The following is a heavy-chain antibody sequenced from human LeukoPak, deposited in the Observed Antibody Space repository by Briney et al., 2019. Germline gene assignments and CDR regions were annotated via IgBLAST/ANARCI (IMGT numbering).Heavy chain of an antibody. CDR3: VKDLYGDLDY. CDR2: TSSNGGST. CDR1: GFTFSSYA. V-gene: IGHV3-64D*06. Sequence: GGSLRLSCSASGFTFSSYAMHWVRQAPGKGLEYVSATSSNGGSTYYADSVKGRFTISRDNSKNTLYLQMSSLRAEDTAVYYCVKDLYGDLDYWGQGTLVTVSS. J-gene: IGHJ4*02. D-gene: IGHD4-17*01.